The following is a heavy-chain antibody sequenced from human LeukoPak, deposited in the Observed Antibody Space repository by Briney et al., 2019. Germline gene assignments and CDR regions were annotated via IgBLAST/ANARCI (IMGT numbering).Heavy chain of an antibody. J-gene: IGHJ4*02. CDR3: ARDSWGRIDY. CDR1: GGSISSYY. CDR2: IYYSGST. D-gene: IGHD3-16*01. V-gene: IGHV4-59*12. Sequence: PSETLSLTCTVSGGSISSYYWSWIRQPPGKGLEWIGYIYYSGSTNYNPSLKSRVTISVDTSKNQFSLKLSSVTAADTAVYYCARDSWGRIDYWGQGTLVTVSS.